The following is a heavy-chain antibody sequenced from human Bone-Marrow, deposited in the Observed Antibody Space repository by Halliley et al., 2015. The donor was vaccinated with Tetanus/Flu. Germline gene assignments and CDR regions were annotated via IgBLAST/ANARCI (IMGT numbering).Heavy chain of an antibody. J-gene: IGHJ4*02. CDR3: ARKYYDFWSGYYYFDY. V-gene: IGHV3-21*01. Sequence: SISSSSGYIYYAYSVKGRFTISRDNAKNSLYLQMNSPRAEDTALYYCARKYYDFWSGYYYFDYWGQGTLVTVSS. CDR2: ISSSSGYI. D-gene: IGHD3-3*01.